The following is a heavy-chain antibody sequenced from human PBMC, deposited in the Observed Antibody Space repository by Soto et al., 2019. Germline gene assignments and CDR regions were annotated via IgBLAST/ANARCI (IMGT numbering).Heavy chain of an antibody. CDR2: GYYSGNT. J-gene: IGHJ6*03. Sequence: PSETLSLTCTVSGGSISSSGFSRGWVRQPPGKGLEWIGCGYYSGNTNYNPSLKSRVTISVDTSKNQFSLKLSSVTAADTAVYYCARTMYSKRRENYYYMDVWGKGTTVTVSS. V-gene: IGHV4-39*07. CDR1: GGSISSSGFS. CDR3: ARTMYSKRRENYYYMDV. D-gene: IGHD6-13*01.